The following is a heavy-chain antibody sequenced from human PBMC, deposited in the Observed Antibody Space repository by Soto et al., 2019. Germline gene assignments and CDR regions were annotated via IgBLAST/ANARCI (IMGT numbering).Heavy chain of an antibody. D-gene: IGHD6-13*01. CDR1: GGSISSYY. Sequence: QVQLQESGPGLVKPSETLSLTCTVSGGSISSYYWSWIRQPPGKGLEWIGYIYYSGSTNYNPSLKSRVTISVDTSKNQFSLKLSSVTAADTAVYYCARRNLGIPAAALYYYYMDVWGKGTTVTVSS. CDR3: ARRNLGIPAAALYYYYMDV. V-gene: IGHV4-59*08. CDR2: IYYSGST. J-gene: IGHJ6*03.